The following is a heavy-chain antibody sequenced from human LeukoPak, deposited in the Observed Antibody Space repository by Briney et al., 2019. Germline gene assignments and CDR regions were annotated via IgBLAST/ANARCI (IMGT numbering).Heavy chain of an antibody. CDR3: ARARYANAWYAFDI. CDR2: LSHSGST. Sequence: SETLSLTCTVSGGSVSTYYWSWIRQPPGRGLEWIGYLSHSGSTDSNPSLQSRVTTLVDTSKNQFSLKLTSVSAADTAVYYCARARYANAWYAFDIWGQGTMVTVSS. V-gene: IGHV4-59*02. J-gene: IGHJ3*02. D-gene: IGHD3-16*01. CDR1: GGSVSTYY.